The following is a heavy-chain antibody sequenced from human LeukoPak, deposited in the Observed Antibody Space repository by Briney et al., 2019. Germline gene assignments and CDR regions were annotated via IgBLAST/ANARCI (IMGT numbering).Heavy chain of an antibody. CDR1: GGTFSSYA. Sequence: ASVKVSCKASGGTFSSYAISWVRQAPGQRLEWMGWINAGNGNTKYSQEFQGRVTITRDTSASTAYMELSSLRSEDMAVYYCARGDCSGGSCYTSWGQGTLVTVSS. CDR2: INAGNGNT. CDR3: ARGDCSGGSCYTS. J-gene: IGHJ5*02. V-gene: IGHV1-3*03. D-gene: IGHD2-15*01.